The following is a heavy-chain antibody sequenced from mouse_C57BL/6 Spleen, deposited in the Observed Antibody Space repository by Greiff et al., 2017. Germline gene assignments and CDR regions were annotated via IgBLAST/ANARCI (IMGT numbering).Heavy chain of an antibody. V-gene: IGHV1-19*01. CDR1: GYTFTDYY. D-gene: IGHD2-5*01. J-gene: IGHJ2*01. CDR2: INPYNGGT. CDR3: ADSNYGY. Sequence: EVKLQESGPVLVKPGASVKMSCKASGYTFTDYYMNWVKQSHGKSLEWIGVINPYNGGTSYNQKFKGKATLTVDKSSSTAYMELNILTSEDSAVYYCADSNYGYWGQGTTVTVSS.